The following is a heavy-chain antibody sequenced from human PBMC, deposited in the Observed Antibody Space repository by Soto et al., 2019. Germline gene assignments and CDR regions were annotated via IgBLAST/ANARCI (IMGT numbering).Heavy chain of an antibody. CDR3: AREGYSSSSDSYYGMDV. Sequence: PGGSLRLSCAASGFTFSDYYMSWIRQAPGKGLEWVSYISSSSSYTNYADSVKGRFTISRDNAKNSLYLQMNSLRAEDTAVYYFAREGYSSSSDSYYGMDVWGQGTTVTVSS. V-gene: IGHV3-11*06. CDR1: GFTFSDYY. J-gene: IGHJ6*02. CDR2: ISSSSSYT. D-gene: IGHD6-6*01.